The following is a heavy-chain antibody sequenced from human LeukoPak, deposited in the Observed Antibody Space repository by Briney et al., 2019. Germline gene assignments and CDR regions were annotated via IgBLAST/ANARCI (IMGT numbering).Heavy chain of an antibody. CDR3: AELGITTIGGV. V-gene: IGHV3-33*03. D-gene: IGHD3-10*02. CDR1: GFTFSSYE. J-gene: IGHJ6*04. Sequence: GGSLRLSCAASGFTFSSYEMHWVRQAPGKGLEWVAVIFYDGSNKYYADSVKGRFTISRDNAKNSLYLQMNSLRAEDTAVYYCAELGITTIGGVWGKGTTVTISS. CDR2: IFYDGSNK.